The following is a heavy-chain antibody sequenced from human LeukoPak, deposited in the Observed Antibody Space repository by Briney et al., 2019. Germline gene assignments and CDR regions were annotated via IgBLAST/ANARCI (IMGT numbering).Heavy chain of an antibody. D-gene: IGHD5-18*01. CDR1: GGTFSSYA. J-gene: IGHJ4*02. Sequence: ASVKVSCKASGGTFSSYAISWVRQAPGQGLEWMGGIIPIFGTANYAQKFQGRVTITADESTSTAHMELSSLRSDDTAIYYCARTWIQLFTPDFDLWGQGTLVTVSS. CDR2: IIPIFGTA. CDR3: ARTWIQLFTPDFDL. V-gene: IGHV1-69*13.